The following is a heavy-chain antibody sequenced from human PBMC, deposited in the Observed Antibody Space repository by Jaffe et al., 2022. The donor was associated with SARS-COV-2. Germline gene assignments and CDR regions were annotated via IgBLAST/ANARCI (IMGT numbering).Heavy chain of an antibody. V-gene: IGHV3-30*18. Sequence: QVQLVESGGGVVQPGRSLRLSCAASGFTFSSYGMHWVRQAPGKGLEWVAVISYDGSNKYYADSVKGRFTISRDNSKNTLYLQMNSLRAEDTAVYYCAKGKYSSSWPDYGMDVWGQGTTVTVSS. D-gene: IGHD6-13*01. CDR1: GFTFSSYG. CDR3: AKGKYSSSWPDYGMDV. J-gene: IGHJ6*02. CDR2: ISYDGSNK.